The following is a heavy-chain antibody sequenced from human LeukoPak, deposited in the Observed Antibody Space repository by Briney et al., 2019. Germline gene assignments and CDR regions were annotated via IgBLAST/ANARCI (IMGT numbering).Heavy chain of an antibody. D-gene: IGHD6-13*01. CDR3: ARRRTGYSSSWPFDY. CDR1: GGSFSGYY. CDR2: INHSGST. Sequence: PSETLSLTCAVYGGSFSGYYWSWLRQPPGKGLEWFGEINHSGSTNYNPSLKSRATISVDTSKNQFSLKLSSVTAADRAVYYCARRRTGYSSSWPFDYWGQGTLVTVSS. J-gene: IGHJ4*02. V-gene: IGHV4-34*01.